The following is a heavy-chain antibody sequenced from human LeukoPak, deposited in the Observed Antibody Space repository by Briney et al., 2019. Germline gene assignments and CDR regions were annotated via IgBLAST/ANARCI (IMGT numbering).Heavy chain of an antibody. Sequence: GGSLRLSCAASGFTFSSYAMSWVRQAPGKGLEGVSAISCRGGSTYYGDSVKGRFANCRDNSKNTLYLQMNSLRAEDTAVYYCAKGFGGMITFGGVPGYWGQGTLVTVSS. J-gene: IGHJ4*02. V-gene: IGHV3-23*01. CDR3: AKGFGGMITFGGVPGY. CDR2: ISCRGGST. D-gene: IGHD3-16*01. CDR1: GFTFSSYA.